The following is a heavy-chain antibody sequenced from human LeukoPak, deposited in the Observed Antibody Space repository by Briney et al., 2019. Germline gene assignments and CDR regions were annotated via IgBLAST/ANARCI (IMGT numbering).Heavy chain of an antibody. CDR3: ATEGLRYLHH. CDR2: FDAEFGKT. V-gene: IGHV1-24*01. D-gene: IGHD3-16*01. CDR1: GYTRTELS. J-gene: IGHJ1*01. Sequence: ASVKVSCKISGYTRTELSMHWVRQAPGKGLEWMGGFDAEFGKTIYAQRFQGRITITEDTSTGTSYMELSSLRSYDTAVYYCATEGLRYLHHWGQGTLLTVFS.